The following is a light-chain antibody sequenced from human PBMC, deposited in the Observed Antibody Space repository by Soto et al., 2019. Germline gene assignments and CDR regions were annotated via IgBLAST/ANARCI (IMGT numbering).Light chain of an antibody. CDR2: EVT. J-gene: IGLJ2*01. V-gene: IGLV2-11*01. CDR3: CSYAGSDTDV. Sequence: QSALTQPRSVSGSPGQSVTISCTGTSSDVGGYNYVSWYQQHPGKAPKLMIYEVTKRPSGVPNRFSGSKSGNTASLTISGLQAEDEADYYCCSYAGSDTDVFGGGTQLTVL. CDR1: SSDVGGYNY.